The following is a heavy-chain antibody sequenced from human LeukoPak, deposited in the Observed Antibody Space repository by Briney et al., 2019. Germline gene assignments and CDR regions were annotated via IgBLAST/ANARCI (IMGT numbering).Heavy chain of an antibody. V-gene: IGHV3-23*01. CDR3: GRDPNGNYAGAFDF. D-gene: IGHD4-17*01. CDR2: IRGSGDGA. Sequence: GGSLRLSCAASGFDFSSYAMTWVRQAPGKGLEWVSSIRGSGDGASYTDSVKGRFTVSRDNSKNTLYLQLTSLRAEDTAIYYCGRDPNGNYAGAFDFWGQGTLVTVSS. J-gene: IGHJ3*01. CDR1: GFDFSSYA.